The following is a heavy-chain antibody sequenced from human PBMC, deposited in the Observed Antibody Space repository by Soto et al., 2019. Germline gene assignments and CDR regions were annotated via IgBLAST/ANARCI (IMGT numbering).Heavy chain of an antibody. CDR3: ARGEIAAGTFDY. V-gene: IGHV4-59*01. CDR1: GGSISSYY. J-gene: IGHJ4*02. CDR2: IYYSGST. Sequence: SETLSLTCTVSGGSISSYYWSWIRQPPGKGLEWIGYIYYSGSTNYNPSLKSRVTISVDTSKNQFSLKLSSVTAADTAVYYCARGEIAAGTFDYWGQGTLVTVSS. D-gene: IGHD6-13*01.